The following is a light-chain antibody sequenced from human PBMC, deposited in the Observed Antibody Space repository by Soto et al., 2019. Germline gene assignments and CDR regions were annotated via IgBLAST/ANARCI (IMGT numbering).Light chain of an antibody. CDR2: GAS. CDR3: QQRYTISYT. Sequence: DIQMTQSPSSLSASVGDRVTITCRASQNINNYLNWYQQKPGKAPKLLIYGASSLQSEVPSRFSGSGSGTHFTLIISSLQPENFATYYFQQRYTISYTFGQGTKLEIK. V-gene: IGKV1-39*01. J-gene: IGKJ2*01. CDR1: QNINNY.